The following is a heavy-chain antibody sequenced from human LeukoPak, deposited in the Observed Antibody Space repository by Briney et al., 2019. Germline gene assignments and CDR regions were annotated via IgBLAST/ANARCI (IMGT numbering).Heavy chain of an antibody. V-gene: IGHV4-34*01. CDR3: ASKNYYDSSGYFNY. Sequence: SETLSLTCAVSGGSFSAYYWTWIRQPPGKGLEWIGEINHSGSANYNPSLESRVTISVDTSKNQFSLKLSSVTAADTAVYYCASKNYYDSSGYFNYWGQGTLVTVSS. CDR1: GGSFSAYY. J-gene: IGHJ4*02. CDR2: INHSGSA. D-gene: IGHD3-22*01.